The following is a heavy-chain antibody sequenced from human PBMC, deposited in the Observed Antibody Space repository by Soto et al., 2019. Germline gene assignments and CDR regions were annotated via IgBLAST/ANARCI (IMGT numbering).Heavy chain of an antibody. D-gene: IGHD6-13*01. CDR2: INAGNGNT. CDR1: GYTFTSYA. J-gene: IGHJ4*02. Sequence: WASVKVSCKASGYTFTSYAMHWVRQAPGQRLEWMGWINAGNGNTKYSQKFQGRVTITRDTSASTAYMELSSLRSEDTAVYYCARIIRQLDPFDYWGQGTLVTVSS. V-gene: IGHV1-3*01. CDR3: ARIIRQLDPFDY.